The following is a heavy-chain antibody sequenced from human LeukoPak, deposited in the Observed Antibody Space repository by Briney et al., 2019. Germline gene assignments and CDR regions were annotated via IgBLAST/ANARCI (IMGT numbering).Heavy chain of an antibody. CDR3: AREVVVTGKGYFDY. CDR2: ISAYNGNT. CDR1: GYTFTSYG. J-gene: IGHJ4*02. Sequence: ASVKVSCKASGYTFTSYGISWVRQAPGQGLEWMGWISAYNGNTNYAQKLQGRVTMTTDTSTSTAYMELRSLRSEDTAVYYCAREVVVTGKGYFDYWGQGTLVTVSS. V-gene: IGHV1-18*01. D-gene: IGHD2-21*02.